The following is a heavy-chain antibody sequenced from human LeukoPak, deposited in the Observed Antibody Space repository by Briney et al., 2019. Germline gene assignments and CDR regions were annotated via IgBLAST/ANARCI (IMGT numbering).Heavy chain of an antibody. CDR2: IYYSGST. D-gene: IGHD6-13*01. Sequence: KPSETLSLTCTVSGGSISSYYWSWIRQPPGKGLEWIGYIYYSGSTNYNPSLKSRVTISVDRSKNQFSLKLSSVTAADTAVYYCARDLGYSSSWSYAFDIWGQGTMVTVSS. CDR3: ARDLGYSSSWSYAFDI. V-gene: IGHV4-59*12. CDR1: GGSISSYY. J-gene: IGHJ3*02.